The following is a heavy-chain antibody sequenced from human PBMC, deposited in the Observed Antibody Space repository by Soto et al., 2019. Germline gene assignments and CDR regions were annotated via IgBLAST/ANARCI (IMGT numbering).Heavy chain of an antibody. V-gene: IGHV3-30*18. CDR2: ISYDGSNK. CDR3: AKDIGAALPAVGYFDY. J-gene: IGHJ4*02. CDR1: GFTFSSYG. D-gene: IGHD6-19*01. Sequence: AGGSLRLSCAASGFTFSSYGMHWVRQAPGKGLEWVAVISYDGSNKYYADSVKGRFTISRDNSKNTLYLQMNSLRAEDTAVYYCAKDIGAALPAVGYFDYWGQGTLVTVSS.